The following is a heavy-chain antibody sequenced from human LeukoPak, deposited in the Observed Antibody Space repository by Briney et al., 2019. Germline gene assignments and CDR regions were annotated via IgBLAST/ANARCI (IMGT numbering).Heavy chain of an antibody. V-gene: IGHV3-30*18. J-gene: IGHJ6*02. CDR2: ISYEGKLK. D-gene: IGHD2-15*01. Sequence: PVRSLRLSWAGSGFTLSNYGIVWVRQAPGKGLDWGAVISYEGKLKYYADSGEGRFTISRGNSKNTLYLEMNSLRGEDTAVYYCAKERAGRGSSSYYGMDVWGQGTTVTVSS. CDR1: GFTLSNYG. CDR3: AKERAGRGSSSYYGMDV.